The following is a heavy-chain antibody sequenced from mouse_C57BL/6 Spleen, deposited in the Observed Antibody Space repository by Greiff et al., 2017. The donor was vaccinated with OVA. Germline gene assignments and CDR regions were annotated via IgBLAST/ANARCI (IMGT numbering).Heavy chain of an antibody. CDR2: IDPETGGT. V-gene: IGHV1-15*01. D-gene: IGHD2-1*01. J-gene: IGHJ4*01. Sequence: QVQLQQSGAELVRPGASVTLSCKASGYTFTDYEMHWVKQTPVHGLEWIGAIDPETGGTAYNQKFKGKAILTADKSSSTVYMELRSLTSEDSAVYYCTLGDYGNYDYYAMDYWGQGTSVTVSS. CDR3: TLGDYGNYDYYAMDY. CDR1: GYTFTDYE.